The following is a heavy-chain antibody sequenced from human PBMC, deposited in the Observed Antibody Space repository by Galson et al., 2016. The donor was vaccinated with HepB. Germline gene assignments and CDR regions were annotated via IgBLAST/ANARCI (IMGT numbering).Heavy chain of an antibody. CDR2: IGTAGDT. J-gene: IGHJ2*01. D-gene: IGHD4-17*01. CDR3: ATSVYGDYRFDDWYFDL. Sequence: SLRLSCAASGFTFSSYDMHWVRQATGKGLEWVSGIGTAGDTYYPGSVKGRFTISREDAKTSLYLQMNSLRAGDTAVYYCATSVYGDYRFDDWYFDLWGRGTLVTVSS. V-gene: IGHV3-13*04. CDR1: GFTFSSYD.